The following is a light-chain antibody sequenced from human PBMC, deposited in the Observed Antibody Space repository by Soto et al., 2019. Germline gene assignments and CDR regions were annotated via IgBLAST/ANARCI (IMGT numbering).Light chain of an antibody. J-gene: IGKJ1*01. CDR1: QSVSSY. CDR3: QQRSNWPPT. CDR2: DAS. V-gene: IGKV3-11*01. Sequence: EIVLTQSPATLSLSPGERATLSCRASQSVSSYLAWYQQKPGQAPRLLIYDASNRATGIPARFSGSGSGTDFTLTISNLEPEDFAVYYCQQRSNWPPTFGQGTKVHIK.